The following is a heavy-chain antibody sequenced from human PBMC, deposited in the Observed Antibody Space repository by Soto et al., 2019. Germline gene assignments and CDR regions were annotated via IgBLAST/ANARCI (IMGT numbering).Heavy chain of an antibody. Sequence: VKVSCKASGGTFSSYAISWVRQAPGQGLEWMGGIIPIFGTANYAQKFQGRVTITADESTSTAYMELSSLRSEDTAVYYCATSIRDSSGYYFSLAPDAFDIWGQGTMVTVSS. CDR1: GGTFSSYA. J-gene: IGHJ3*02. D-gene: IGHD3-22*01. CDR2: IIPIFGTA. CDR3: ATSIRDSSGYYFSLAPDAFDI. V-gene: IGHV1-69*13.